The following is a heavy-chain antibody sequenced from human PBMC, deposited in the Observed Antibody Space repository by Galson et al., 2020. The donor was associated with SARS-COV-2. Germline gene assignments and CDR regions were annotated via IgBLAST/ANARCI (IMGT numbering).Heavy chain of an antibody. CDR1: TDSISSYY. CDR3: ASQRLAASSQIDY. V-gene: IGHV4-59*01. CDR2: IYYSGST. D-gene: IGHD6-13*01. Sequence: SETLSLTCTVSTDSISSYYWGWIRQPPGRGLEWIGHIYYSGSTYYNPSLKSRVTISVDTSKNQFSLKLSSVTAADTALYYCASQRLAASSQIDYWGQGTLVTVSS. J-gene: IGHJ4*02.